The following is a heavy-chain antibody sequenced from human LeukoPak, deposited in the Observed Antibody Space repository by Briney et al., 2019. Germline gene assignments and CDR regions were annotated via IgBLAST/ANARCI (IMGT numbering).Heavy chain of an antibody. CDR3: ARLKNWFDP. V-gene: IGHV4-59*01. CDR1: GGSISSYY. Sequence: SETLSLTCTDSGGSISSYYWSWIRQPPGKGLEWIGYIYYSGSTNYNPSLKSRVTISVDTSKNQFSLKLSSVTAADTAVYYCARLKNWFDPWGQGTLVTVSS. J-gene: IGHJ5*02. CDR2: IYYSGST.